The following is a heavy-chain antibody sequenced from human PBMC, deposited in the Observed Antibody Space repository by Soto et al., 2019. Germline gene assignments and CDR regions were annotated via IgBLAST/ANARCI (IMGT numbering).Heavy chain of an antibody. CDR3: ARLTSSRCFDP. V-gene: IGHV4-61*01. J-gene: IGHJ5*02. D-gene: IGHD2-2*01. CDR2: IYFTGGT. CDR1: GGSVNTGTSY. Sequence: SETLSLTCTVSGGSVNTGTSYWTWIRQPPGRGMEWIGYIYFTGGTKYNPSLKSRVTMSLDTSSNQFSLRLSAVTTADTAVYFCARLTSSRCFDPWGQGTLVTVSS.